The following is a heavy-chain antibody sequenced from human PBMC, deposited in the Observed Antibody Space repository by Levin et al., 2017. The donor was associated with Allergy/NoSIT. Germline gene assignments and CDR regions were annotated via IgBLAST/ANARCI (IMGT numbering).Heavy chain of an antibody. Sequence: SETLSLTCTVSGGSISSYYWSWIRQPPGKGLEWIGYIYYSGSTNYNPSLKSRVTISVDTSKNQFSLKLSSVTAADTAVYYCASTVVPAAILWFDPWGQGTLVTVSS. J-gene: IGHJ5*02. D-gene: IGHD2-2*02. V-gene: IGHV4-59*08. CDR3: ASTVVPAAILWFDP. CDR1: GGSISSYY. CDR2: IYYSGST.